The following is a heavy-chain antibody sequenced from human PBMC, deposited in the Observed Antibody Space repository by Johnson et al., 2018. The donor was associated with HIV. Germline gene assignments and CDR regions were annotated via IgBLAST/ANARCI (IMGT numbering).Heavy chain of an antibody. Sequence: RLVESGGGVVQPGRSLRLSCAASGFTFSSYAMSWVRQAPGKGLEWISYISSDGSTIDYADSVKGRFTISRDNARNSFYLQMNSLRAGDTAVYYCAVGAADAFDIWGQGTMVTVSS. D-gene: IGHD1-26*01. CDR3: AVGAADAFDI. CDR1: GFTFSSYA. CDR2: ISSDGSTI. J-gene: IGHJ3*02. V-gene: IGHV3-48*04.